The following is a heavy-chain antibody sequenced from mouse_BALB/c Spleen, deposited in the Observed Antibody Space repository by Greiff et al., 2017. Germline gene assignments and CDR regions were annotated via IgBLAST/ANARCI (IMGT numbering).Heavy chain of an antibody. CDR1: GYTFTSYV. CDR2: IYPGDGST. D-gene: IGHD1-1*02. Sequence: VQLQQSGPELVKPGASVKMSCKASGYTFTSYVMHWVKQKPGQGLEWIGWIYPGDGSTKYNEKFKGKATLTADKSSSTAYMQLSSLTSENSAVYFCARSGYGYWYFDVWGAGTTVTVSS. V-gene: IGHV1-14*01. CDR3: ARSGYGYWYFDV. J-gene: IGHJ1*01.